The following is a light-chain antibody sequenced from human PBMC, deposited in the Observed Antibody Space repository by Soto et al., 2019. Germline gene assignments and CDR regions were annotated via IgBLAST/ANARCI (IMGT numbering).Light chain of an antibody. CDR3: QQRSNWLT. CDR1: QSVSSY. Sequence: EIVLTQSPATLSLSPGERATLSCRASQSVSSYLAWYQQKPGQAPRLLIYDASSRATGIPARFSGSGYGTDFTLTISSLEPEDFAVYYCQQRSNWLTFGGGTKVEIK. V-gene: IGKV3-11*01. CDR2: DAS. J-gene: IGKJ4*01.